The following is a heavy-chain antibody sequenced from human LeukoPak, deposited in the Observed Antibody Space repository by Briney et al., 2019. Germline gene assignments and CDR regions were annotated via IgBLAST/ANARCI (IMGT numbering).Heavy chain of an antibody. CDR1: GFTFSSYR. V-gene: IGHV3-48*01. J-gene: IGHJ4*02. Sequence: GGSLRLSCAASGFTFSSYRMNWVHQAPGKGLEWVSYISSSSTIYYADSVKGRFTISRDNAKNSLYLQMDSLRAEDMAVYYCARSSRELGGYAPWELMPPFDYWGQGTLVTVSS. D-gene: IGHD1-7*01. CDR2: ISSSSTI. CDR3: ARSSRELGGYAPWELMPPFDY.